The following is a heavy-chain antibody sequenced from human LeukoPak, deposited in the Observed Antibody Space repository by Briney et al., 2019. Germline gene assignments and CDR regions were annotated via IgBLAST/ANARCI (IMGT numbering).Heavy chain of an antibody. CDR2: IYTSGNT. CDR3: ASEYYYNNNGYYSLAH. D-gene: IGHD3-22*01. V-gene: IGHV4-39*07. Sequence: PSETLSLTCTVSGGFISSSSYYWGWIRQPPGKGLEWIGRIYTSGNTNYNPSLKSRVSMSVDTSKSQFSLKLSSVTAADTAVYYCASEYYYNNNGYYSLAHWGQGTLVTVSS. CDR1: GGFISSSSYY. J-gene: IGHJ1*01.